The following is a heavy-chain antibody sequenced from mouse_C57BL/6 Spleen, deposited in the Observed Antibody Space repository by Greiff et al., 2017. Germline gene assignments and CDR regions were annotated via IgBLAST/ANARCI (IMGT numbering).Heavy chain of an antibody. J-gene: IGHJ4*01. D-gene: IGHD1-1*01. Sequence: VKLVESGPGLVAPSQSLSITCTVSGFSLTSYAISWVRQPPGKGLEWLGVIWTGGGTNNNSALKSRLSISKDNSKSQVFLKMNSLQTDDTARYYCARWATVVEGDAMDYWGQGTSVTVSA. CDR3: ARWATVVEGDAMDY. CDR1: GFSLTSYA. CDR2: IWTGGGT. V-gene: IGHV2-9-1*01.